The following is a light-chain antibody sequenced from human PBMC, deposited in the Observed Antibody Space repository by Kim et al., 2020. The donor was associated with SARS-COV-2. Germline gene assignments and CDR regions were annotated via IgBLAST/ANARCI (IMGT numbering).Light chain of an antibody. CDR1: TSDVGDYNF. CDR2: DVS. Sequence: QSVLTQPASASGSPGQSITISCTGSTSDVGDYNFVSWYQHHPGKAPKLIIFDVSKRPSGVSNRFSGSKSGNTASLTISGLQAEDETDYYCSSYTSSNTWVFGGGTKVTVL. CDR3: SSYTSSNTWV. J-gene: IGLJ3*02. V-gene: IGLV2-14*03.